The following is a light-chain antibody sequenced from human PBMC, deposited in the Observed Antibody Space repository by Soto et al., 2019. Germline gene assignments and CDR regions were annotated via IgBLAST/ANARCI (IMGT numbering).Light chain of an antibody. J-gene: IGLJ1*01. Sequence: QSALTQPPSASGSFGQSVTISCTGTSSDVGGYNYVSWYQQHPGKAPKLMIYEVSERPSGVPDRFSGSKSGNTASLTVSGLQADDDVDYSCSSYSDTNSHYVFGTGNKVTVL. V-gene: IGLV2-8*01. CDR2: EVS. CDR3: SSYSDTNSHYV. CDR1: SSDVGGYNY.